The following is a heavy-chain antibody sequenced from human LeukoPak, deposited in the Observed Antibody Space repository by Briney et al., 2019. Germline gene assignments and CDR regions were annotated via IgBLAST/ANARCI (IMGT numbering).Heavy chain of an antibody. CDR1: GGSISSYY. Sequence: PSETLSLTCTVSGGSISSYYWSWIRQPAGKGLEWIGRIYTSGSTNYNPSLKSRVTMSVDTSKNQFSLKLSSVTAADTAVYYCARGDYGSEDYYYYYYMDVWGKGTTVTVSS. V-gene: IGHV4-4*07. D-gene: IGHD3-10*01. J-gene: IGHJ6*03. CDR2: IYTSGST. CDR3: ARGDYGSEDYYYYYYMDV.